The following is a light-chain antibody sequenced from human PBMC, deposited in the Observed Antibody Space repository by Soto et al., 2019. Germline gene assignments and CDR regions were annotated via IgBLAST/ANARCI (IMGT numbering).Light chain of an antibody. CDR1: QSVSSY. Sequence: ETVLTQSPATLSLSPGESATLSCRASQSVSSYLAWYQQKPGQAPRLLIYDASNRATGIPDRFSGSGSGTDLTLTISRLEPADFGVYYCQKYNNWPRTFGQGTKVDIK. CDR3: QKYNNWPRT. CDR2: DAS. V-gene: IGKV3-11*01. J-gene: IGKJ1*01.